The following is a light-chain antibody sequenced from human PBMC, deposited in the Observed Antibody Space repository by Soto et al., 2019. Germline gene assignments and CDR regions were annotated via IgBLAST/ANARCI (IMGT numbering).Light chain of an antibody. CDR2: EVS. V-gene: IGLV2-23*02. J-gene: IGLJ1*01. CDR1: SSDVGSYNL. Sequence: LTEPASVTVYARQWMTISCTGKSSDVGSYNLVSWYQQHPGKAPKLMIYEVSKRPSGVSNRFSGSKSGNTASLTISGLQAEDEADYYCCSYAGSSTYVFGTGTKFTVL. CDR3: CSYAGSSTYV.